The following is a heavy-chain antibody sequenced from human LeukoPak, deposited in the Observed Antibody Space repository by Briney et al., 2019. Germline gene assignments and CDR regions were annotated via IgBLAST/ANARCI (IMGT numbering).Heavy chain of an antibody. Sequence: GASVKVSCKASGYTFTSYDINWVRQATGQGLEWMGWMNPNSGNTGYAQKFQGRVTMTRNTSISTAYMELSSLRSEDTAVYYCARAPSEFNYGDYYFDYWGQGTLVTVSS. J-gene: IGHJ4*02. CDR2: MNPNSGNT. V-gene: IGHV1-8*01. CDR1: GYTFTSYD. CDR3: ARAPSEFNYGDYYFDY. D-gene: IGHD4-17*01.